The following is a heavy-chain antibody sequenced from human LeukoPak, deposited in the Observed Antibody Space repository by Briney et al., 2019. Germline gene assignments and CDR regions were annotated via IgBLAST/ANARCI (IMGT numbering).Heavy chain of an antibody. Sequence: RTGGSLRLSCVASGFTFSGYWMHWVRQDPRKGLVWVSRINGDGRNINYADSVRGRFTISRDNAKNTLYLQMNTLRVEDTAVYYCTRDLMDSDVSTGFHHYYMDVWGQGTTVTVSS. D-gene: IGHD3-10*01. CDR3: TRDLMDSDVSTGFHHYYMDV. CDR1: GFTFSGYW. CDR2: INGDGRNI. V-gene: IGHV3-74*01. J-gene: IGHJ6*02.